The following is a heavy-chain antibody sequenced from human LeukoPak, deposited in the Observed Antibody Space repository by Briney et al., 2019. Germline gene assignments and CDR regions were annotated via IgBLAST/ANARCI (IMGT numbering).Heavy chain of an antibody. J-gene: IGHJ6*02. CDR3: ARGAWFGDQTGTYYYYYGMGV. V-gene: IGHV1-8*01. Sequence: ASVKVSCKASGYTFTSYDINWVRQATGQGLEWMGWMNPNSGNTGYAQKFQGRVTMTRNTSISTAYMELSSLRSEDTAVYYCARGAWFGDQTGTYYYYYGMGVWGQGTTVTVSS. CDR2: MNPNSGNT. CDR1: GYTFTSYD. D-gene: IGHD3-10*01.